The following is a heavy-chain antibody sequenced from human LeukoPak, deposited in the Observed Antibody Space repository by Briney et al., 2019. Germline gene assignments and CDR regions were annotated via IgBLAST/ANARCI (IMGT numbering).Heavy chain of an antibody. Sequence: ASVKVPCKASGYIFTSYGISWVRQAPGQGLEWMGWISAYNGNTNYAQKLQGRVTMTTDTSTSTAYMELRSLRSDDTAVYYCARVGGVLNWVAFPSAYYMDVWGKGTTVTVSS. D-gene: IGHD5-12*01. CDR1: GYIFTSYG. CDR2: ISAYNGNT. V-gene: IGHV1-18*01. CDR3: ARVGGVLNWVAFPSAYYMDV. J-gene: IGHJ6*03.